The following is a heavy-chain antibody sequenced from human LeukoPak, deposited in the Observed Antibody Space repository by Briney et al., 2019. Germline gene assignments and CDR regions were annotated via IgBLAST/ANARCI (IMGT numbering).Heavy chain of an antibody. Sequence: PGGSLRLSCAASGFTFSSYWMSWVRQAPGKGLEWVANIKQDGSEKYYVDPVKGRFTISRDNAKNSLYLQMNSLRAEDTAVYYCARGSSSWYFDYWGQGTLVSVSS. CDR2: IKQDGSEK. CDR1: GFTFSSYW. CDR3: ARGSSSWYFDY. D-gene: IGHD6-13*01. J-gene: IGHJ4*02. V-gene: IGHV3-7*01.